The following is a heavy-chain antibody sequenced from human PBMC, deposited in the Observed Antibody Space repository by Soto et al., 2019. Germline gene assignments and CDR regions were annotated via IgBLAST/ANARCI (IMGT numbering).Heavy chain of an antibody. CDR3: AIEKVGATSVHVFDI. J-gene: IGHJ3*02. D-gene: IGHD1-26*01. V-gene: IGHV3-33*01. Sequence: PGGSLRLSCSGSGFIFSGSAIHWVRQAPGKGLEWVAVIWYDGSNKYYADSVKGRFTISRDNSKNTLYLQMNSLRDEDTAVYYCAIEKVGATSVHVFDIWGQGTMVTVSS. CDR2: IWYDGSNK. CDR1: GFIFSGSA.